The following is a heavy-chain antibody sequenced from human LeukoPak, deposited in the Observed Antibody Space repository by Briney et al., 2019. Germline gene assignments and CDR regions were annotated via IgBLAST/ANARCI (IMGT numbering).Heavy chain of an antibody. CDR1: GGTFSSYT. D-gene: IGHD3-10*01. V-gene: IGHV1-69*04. J-gene: IGHJ4*02. CDR2: IIPILGIA. Sequence: ASVKVSCKASGGTFSSYTISWVRQAPGQGLEWMGRIIPILGIANYAQKFQGRVTITADKSTSTAYMELNSLRSEDTAVYYCARDYYVSGSFDYWGQGTLVTVSS. CDR3: ARDYYVSGSFDY.